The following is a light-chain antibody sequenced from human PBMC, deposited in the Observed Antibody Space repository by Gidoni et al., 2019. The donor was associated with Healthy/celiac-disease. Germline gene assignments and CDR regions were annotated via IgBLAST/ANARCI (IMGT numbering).Light chain of an antibody. CDR2: GAS. CDR1: QSGSSN. J-gene: IGKJ1*01. V-gene: IGKV3D-15*01. Sequence: EIVMTQHPATLSVSPGERATLSCRASQSGSSNLAWYQQKPGQAPRLLIYGASTRATGIPARFSGSGSGTDFTLTISSLQSEDFAVYYCQQYNNWPRTFGQGTKVEIK. CDR3: QQYNNWPRT.